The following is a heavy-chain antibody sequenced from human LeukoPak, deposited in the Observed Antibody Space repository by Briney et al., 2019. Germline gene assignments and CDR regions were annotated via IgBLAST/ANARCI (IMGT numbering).Heavy chain of an antibody. D-gene: IGHD2-21*02. V-gene: IGHV1-2*06. CDR2: INPNNGGT. CDR1: GYTFTGYY. Sequence: ASVKVSCKASGYTFTGYYIHWVRQAPGQGLEWMGRINPNNGGTNYAQKFQGRVTMTRDMSMSTAYMELSRLRSDDTAVYYCAREGRAYCGGDCYNFDYWGQGTLVTVSS. CDR3: AREGRAYCGGDCYNFDY. J-gene: IGHJ4*02.